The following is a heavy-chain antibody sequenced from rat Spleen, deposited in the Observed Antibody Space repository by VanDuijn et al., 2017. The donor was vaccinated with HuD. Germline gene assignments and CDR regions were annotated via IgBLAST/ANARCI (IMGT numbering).Heavy chain of an antibody. Sequence: EVHLVESDGGLVQPGRSLKLSCAASGFTFSDYYMAWVRQAPTKGLEWVATISYDGSSTYYRDSVKGRFTISRDRAKSTLYVQMDSLRSEDTATYYCTRADNNYDYWGQGVMVTVSS. J-gene: IGHJ2*01. D-gene: IGHD1-10*01. CDR2: ISYDGSST. CDR3: TRADNNYDY. V-gene: IGHV5-29*01. CDR1: GFTFSDYY.